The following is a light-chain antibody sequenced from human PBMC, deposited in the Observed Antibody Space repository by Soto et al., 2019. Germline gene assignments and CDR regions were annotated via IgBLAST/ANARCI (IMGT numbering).Light chain of an antibody. CDR1: SSDIGASNH. Sequence: QSVLAQPASVSGSPGQSITISCTGTSSDIGASNHVSWYQQHPGQAPKLMIFEVSNRPSGVSNRFSGSKSGSSASLTISGLQPDDEADYYCGSYSIRDTFVFGTGTKVTVL. J-gene: IGLJ1*01. CDR2: EVS. V-gene: IGLV2-14*01. CDR3: GSYSIRDTFV.